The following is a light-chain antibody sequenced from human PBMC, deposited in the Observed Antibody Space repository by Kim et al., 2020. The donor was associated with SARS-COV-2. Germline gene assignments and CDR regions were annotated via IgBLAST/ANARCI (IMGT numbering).Light chain of an antibody. V-gene: IGKV3-20*01. CDR2: DAS. Sequence: EIVLTQSPGTLSLSPGERANLSCRASQTVSTSYLAWYQQKPGQAPRLLINDASRRATGIPDRFSGSGSGTDFTLTISRLEPEDFAVYYCQQYASSPTTFGGGTKVDIK. CDR1: QTVSTSY. J-gene: IGKJ4*01. CDR3: QQYASSPTT.